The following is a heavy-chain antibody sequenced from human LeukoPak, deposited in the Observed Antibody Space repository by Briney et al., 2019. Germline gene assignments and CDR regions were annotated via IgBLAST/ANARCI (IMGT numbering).Heavy chain of an antibody. J-gene: IGHJ4*02. Sequence: PGGSLRLSCAASGFTFNNYVMNWARQAPGKGLEWVSTISGSGGSTYYADSVKGRFTISRDNSKNTLYLQMDSLRAEDTAVYYCARDQGIFDYWGQGTLVTVSS. CDR3: ARDQGIFDY. CDR2: ISGSGGST. CDR1: GFTFNNYV. V-gene: IGHV3-23*01.